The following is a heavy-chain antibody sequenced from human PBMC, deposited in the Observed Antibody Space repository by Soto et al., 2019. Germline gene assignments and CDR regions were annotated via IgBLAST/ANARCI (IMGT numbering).Heavy chain of an antibody. CDR2: IYSGGST. J-gene: IGHJ4*02. CDR3: ARDPGRSYGPD. V-gene: IGHV3-66*01. D-gene: IGHD1-26*01. Sequence: EVQLVESGGGLVQPGGSLRLSCAASGFTVSSNYMSWVRQARGKGLEWVSVIYSGGSTYYADSVKGRFTISRDNSKNTLYLQMNSLRAEDTAVYYCARDPGRSYGPDWGQGTLVTVSS. CDR1: GFTVSSNY.